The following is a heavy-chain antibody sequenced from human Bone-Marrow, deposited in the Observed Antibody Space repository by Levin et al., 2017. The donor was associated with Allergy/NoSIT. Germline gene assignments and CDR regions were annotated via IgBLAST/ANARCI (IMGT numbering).Heavy chain of an antibody. J-gene: IGHJ4*02. Sequence: GGSLRLSCAASGFTFRTYWMSWVRQAPGKGLEWVANIKGDGSEKYYVDSVKGRFTISRDNAKNSLYLQMNSLRADDTAMYYCARDLAWGRPTYWGQGTLVTVSS. CDR2: IKGDGSEK. CDR3: ARDLAWGRPTY. V-gene: IGHV3-7*01. CDR1: GFTFRTYW. D-gene: IGHD3-16*01.